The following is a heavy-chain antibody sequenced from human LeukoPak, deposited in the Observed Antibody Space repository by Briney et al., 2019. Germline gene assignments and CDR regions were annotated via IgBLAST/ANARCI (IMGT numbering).Heavy chain of an antibody. CDR2: INTDGSST. CDR1: GFTFSNHW. Sequence: GGSLRLSCAASGFTFSNHWMHWVRQASGKGLVWVSRINTDGSSTTYADSVEGRFIVSRDNARNTLYLQMNSLRAEDTAVYYCARDSVGYWGQGTLVTVSS. CDR3: ARDSVGY. J-gene: IGHJ4*02. D-gene: IGHD1-26*01. V-gene: IGHV3-74*01.